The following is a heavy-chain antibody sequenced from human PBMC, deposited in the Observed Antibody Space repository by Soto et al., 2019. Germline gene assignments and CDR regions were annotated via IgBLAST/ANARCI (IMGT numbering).Heavy chain of an antibody. D-gene: IGHD5-18*01. CDR2: FIPVFAAA. CDR1: GGTSSNYA. CDR3: ARDHLGGPSNTALLF. J-gene: IGHJ4*02. V-gene: IGHV1-69*18. Sequence: QVQLVQSGAEVKKPGSSVKVSCKASGGTSSNYAVTWVRQAPGQGLEWVGTFIPVFAAAKYAQQFQGRVTMTADESTRTAYMELSSLRSEDTAVFYCARDHLGGPSNTALLFWGQGTLVTVSS.